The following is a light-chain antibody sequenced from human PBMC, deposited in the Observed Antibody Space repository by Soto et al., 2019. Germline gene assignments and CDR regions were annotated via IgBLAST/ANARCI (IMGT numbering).Light chain of an antibody. V-gene: IGKV3-20*01. CDR1: QSVSSSY. Sequence: EIVLTQSPGTLSLSPGERATLSCRASQSVSSSYFAWYQQKPGQAPRLLIYGASSRATGIPDRFSGSGSGTDFTLTISRLAPEDFAVYYCQQYGSSPTWTFGQGTKVEIK. CDR2: GAS. J-gene: IGKJ1*01. CDR3: QQYGSSPTWT.